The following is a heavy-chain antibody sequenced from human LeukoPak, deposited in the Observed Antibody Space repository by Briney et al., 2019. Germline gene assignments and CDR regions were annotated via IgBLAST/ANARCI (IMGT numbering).Heavy chain of an antibody. CDR3: ARGPLYYYDSSGSPIDY. V-gene: IGHV1-8*01. J-gene: IGHJ4*02. Sequence: ASVKVSCKASGYTFTSYDINWVRQATGQGLEWMGWMTPNSGNTGYAQKFQGRVTMTRNTSISTAYMELSSLRSEDTAVYYCARGPLYYYDSSGSPIDYWGQGTLVTVSS. CDR1: GYTFTSYD. CDR2: MTPNSGNT. D-gene: IGHD3-22*01.